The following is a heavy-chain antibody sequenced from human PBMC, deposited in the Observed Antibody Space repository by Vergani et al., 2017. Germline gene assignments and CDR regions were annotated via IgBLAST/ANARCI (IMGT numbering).Heavy chain of an antibody. V-gene: IGHV3-7*01. J-gene: IGHJ5*02. CDR1: GFTFSNLW. CDR3: ARSPHGYTYGGYISQFDP. Sequence: EVQLVASEGGLVQRGGSLRLSCEASGFTFSNLWMTWVRQAPGKGLEWVANIKYDGSKKNYVDSVKGRFTISRDNAKNSLYLQMNNLRVEDTAVYFCARSPHGYTYGGYISQFDPWGQGTLVTVSS. CDR2: IKYDGSKK. D-gene: IGHD5-18*01.